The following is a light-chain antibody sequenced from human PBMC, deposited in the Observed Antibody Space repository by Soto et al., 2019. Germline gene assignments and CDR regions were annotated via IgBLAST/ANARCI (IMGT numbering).Light chain of an antibody. J-gene: IGKJ1*01. CDR2: AVS. V-gene: IGKV1-39*01. Sequence: DIQMTQSPSSLSASVGDRVTITSRASKSISTYLNWYQHKPGKAPKVLIYAVSSLQSGVPSSFSGSGSGTDFTLTISSLQPEDSATYYCQHSYRTPRTFGKGTKVDIK. CDR1: KSISTY. CDR3: QHSYRTPRT.